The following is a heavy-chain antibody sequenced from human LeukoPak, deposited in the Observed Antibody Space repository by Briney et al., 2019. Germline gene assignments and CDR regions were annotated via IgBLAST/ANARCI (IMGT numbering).Heavy chain of an antibody. CDR1: GGTFNNYA. Sequence: SVKLSCKASGGTFNNYAINWVRQAPGQGLEWVGGFIPFYDKANSAQKFQGRVAITADASRTTGYMELSSLRSEDTAVYYCGRGSTRTSSWYAALDIWGQGTKVTVSS. V-gene: IGHV1-69*01. CDR3: GRGSTRTSSWYAALDI. D-gene: IGHD6-13*01. CDR2: FIPFYDKA. J-gene: IGHJ3*02.